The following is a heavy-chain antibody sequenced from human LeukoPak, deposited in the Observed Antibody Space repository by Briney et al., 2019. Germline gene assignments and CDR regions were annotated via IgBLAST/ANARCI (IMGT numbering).Heavy chain of an antibody. V-gene: IGHV1-2*02. CDR2: INPNSGGT. J-gene: IGHJ4*02. CDR3: ARVSPRGSGSYYRYFDY. D-gene: IGHD3-10*01. CDR1: GYTFTGYY. Sequence: ASVKVSCKASGYTFTGYYMHWVRQAPGQGLEWMGGINPNSGGTNYAQKFQGRVTMHRHMSISTAYMELTRLRSDDTAVYYCARVSPRGSGSYYRYFDYWGQGTLVTVSS.